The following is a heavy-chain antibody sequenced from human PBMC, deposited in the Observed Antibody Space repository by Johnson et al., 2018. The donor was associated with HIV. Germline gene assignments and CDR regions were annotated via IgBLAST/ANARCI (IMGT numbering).Heavy chain of an antibody. CDR1: GFTVSSNY. Sequence: VQLVESGGALVQPGGSLRLSCAASGFTVSSNYMSWVRQAPGKGLAWVSVIYRGGSTYSADSVKGRFTISRDNSKNTLYLQMNSLRAEDTAVYYCARREYSSSGGAFDIWGQGTMVTVSS. J-gene: IGHJ3*02. CDR2: IYRGGST. V-gene: IGHV3-66*02. D-gene: IGHD6-6*01. CDR3: ARREYSSSGGAFDI.